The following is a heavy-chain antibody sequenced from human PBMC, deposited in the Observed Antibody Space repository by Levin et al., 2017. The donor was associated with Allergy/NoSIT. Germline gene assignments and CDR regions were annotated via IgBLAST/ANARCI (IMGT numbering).Heavy chain of an antibody. Sequence: GESLKISCKASGYTFTGYYMHWVRQAPGQGLEWMGWINPNSGGTNYAQKFQGRVTMTRDTSISTAYMELSRLRSDDTAVYYCARRIQLWKAVDYWGQGTLVTVSS. J-gene: IGHJ4*02. D-gene: IGHD5-18*01. CDR2: INPNSGGT. CDR1: GYTFTGYY. CDR3: ARRIQLWKAVDY. V-gene: IGHV1-2*02.